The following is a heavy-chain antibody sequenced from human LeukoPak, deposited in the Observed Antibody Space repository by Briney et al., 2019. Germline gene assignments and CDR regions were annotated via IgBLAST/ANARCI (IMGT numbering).Heavy chain of an antibody. Sequence: KPSETLSLTCAVYGGSFSGYYWSWIRQPPGKGLEWIGEINHSGSTNYNPSLKSRATISVDTSKNQFSLKLSSVTAADTAVYYCARDSSWYDYWGQGTLVTVSS. CDR1: GGSFSGYY. V-gene: IGHV4-34*01. D-gene: IGHD6-13*01. J-gene: IGHJ4*02. CDR2: INHSGST. CDR3: ARDSSWYDY.